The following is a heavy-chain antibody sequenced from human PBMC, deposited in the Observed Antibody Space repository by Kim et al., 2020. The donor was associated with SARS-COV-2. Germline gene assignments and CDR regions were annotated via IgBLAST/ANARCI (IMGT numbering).Heavy chain of an antibody. CDR1: GDSLDNGHH. V-gene: IGHV4-28*03. CDR2: VSATGNA. J-gene: IGHJ4*02. CDR3: ARGFYYNRVGLY. D-gene: IGHD3-22*01. Sequence: SETLSLTCVVSGDSLDNGHHWGWVRQTPGRGLEWIGSVSATGNAYYKSSLKSRVVMSLDTPSNKFSLRLTAVTAADTAEYYCARGFYYNRVGLYWGQG.